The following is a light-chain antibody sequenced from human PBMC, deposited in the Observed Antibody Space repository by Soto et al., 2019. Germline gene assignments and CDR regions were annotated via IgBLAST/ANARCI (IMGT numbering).Light chain of an antibody. CDR1: RDISSW. Sequence: DILMTQSPSSVSASVGDIVTIACRASRDISSWLAWYQQTPGRVPKLLIYATSKVQPGVPTRVSGSGSGTNFTLTISSLHPADFATYYCQQANSFPITVGQGTRLEIK. CDR2: ATS. CDR3: QQANSFPIT. V-gene: IGKV1-12*01. J-gene: IGKJ5*01.